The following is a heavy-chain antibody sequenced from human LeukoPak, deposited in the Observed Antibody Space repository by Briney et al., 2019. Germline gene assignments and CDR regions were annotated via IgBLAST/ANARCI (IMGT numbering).Heavy chain of an antibody. CDR1: GFTFSSIA. CDR3: AKAEGKNPTGGRWLD. J-gene: IGHJ4*02. D-gene: IGHD6-19*01. Sequence: PGGSLRLSCAASGFTFSSIAMTWVRQAPGMGLESVSAISGSGGYTYYADSVKGRFTISRDNSKNTLYLQMNSLRAEDTAIYYCAKAEGKNPTGGRWLDWGQGTLVTVSS. CDR2: ISGSGGYT. V-gene: IGHV3-23*01.